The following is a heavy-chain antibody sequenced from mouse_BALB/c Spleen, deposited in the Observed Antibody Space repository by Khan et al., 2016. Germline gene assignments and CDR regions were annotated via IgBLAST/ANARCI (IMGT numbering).Heavy chain of an antibody. CDR2: IDPANGNT. CDR3: ASSGGY. CDR1: GFNIKDTY. Sequence: VRLQQSGAELVKPGASVKLSCTAAGFNIKDTYMHWVKQRPEQGLEWIGRIDPANGNTKYDPKFQGKATITADTSSNTAYLQLSSLTSEDTAVFYCASSGGYWGQGTTLTVSS. V-gene: IGHV14-3*02. J-gene: IGHJ2*01.